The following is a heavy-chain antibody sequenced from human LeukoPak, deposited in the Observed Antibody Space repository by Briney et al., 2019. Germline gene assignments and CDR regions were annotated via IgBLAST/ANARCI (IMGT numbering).Heavy chain of an antibody. Sequence: ASVKDSCKASVYTFTIYYMHWVRQAPEQGLEWGGIINPSGGSTNYAQKLQGRVTMTRDMSTSTVYMELSSLRSEDTAVYYCAREVEDAFDIWGQGTMVTVSS. D-gene: IGHD5-24*01. J-gene: IGHJ3*02. CDR2: INPSGGST. V-gene: IGHV1-46*04. CDR1: VYTFTIYY. CDR3: AREVEDAFDI.